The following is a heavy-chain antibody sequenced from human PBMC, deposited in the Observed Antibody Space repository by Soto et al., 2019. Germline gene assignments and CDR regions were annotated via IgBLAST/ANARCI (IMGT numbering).Heavy chain of an antibody. Sequence: EVQLVESGGGLVQPGGSLRLSCAASGFTFSYYWMSWVRQAPGKGLEWVANIKQDGSVNFYVDSVKGRFTISRDNAKHSLYLQMNRLRAEDTAVYSCAKVASLAGHDGGQGNVVTVSS. CDR2: IKQDGSVN. J-gene: IGHJ4*02. CDR1: GFTFSYYW. V-gene: IGHV3-7*03. CDR3: AKVASLAGHD. D-gene: IGHD6-19*01.